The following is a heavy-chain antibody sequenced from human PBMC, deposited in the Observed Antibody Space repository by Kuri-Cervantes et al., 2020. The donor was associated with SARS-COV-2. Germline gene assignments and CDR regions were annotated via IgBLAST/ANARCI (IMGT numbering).Heavy chain of an antibody. Sequence: SETLSLTCTVSGGSISSYYWSWIRQPPGKGLEWIGYIYYSGSTYYNPSLKSRVTISVDTSKNQFSLKLSSVTAADTAVYYCARLPRYSTLESSPDYSGQGTLVTVSS. CDR3: ARLPRYSTLESSPDY. CDR2: IYYSGST. D-gene: IGHD5/OR15-5a*01. V-gene: IGHV4-59*04. CDR1: GGSISSYY. J-gene: IGHJ4*02.